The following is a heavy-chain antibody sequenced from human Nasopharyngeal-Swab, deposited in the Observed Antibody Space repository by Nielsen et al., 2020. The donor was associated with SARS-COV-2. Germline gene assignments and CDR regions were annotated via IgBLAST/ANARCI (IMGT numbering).Heavy chain of an antibody. CDR2: INSDGSTK. Sequence: GGSLKISCAASGFTFSSYWMQWVRQPPGKGLEWVARINSDGSTKDHADSLQGRFTISRDNAKNEVYLQLNGLRDEDTAVYYCGRAGSYRIDYWGQGTLVTISS. D-gene: IGHD1-14*01. V-gene: IGHV3-74*01. J-gene: IGHJ4*02. CDR1: GFTFSSYW. CDR3: GRAGSYRIDY.